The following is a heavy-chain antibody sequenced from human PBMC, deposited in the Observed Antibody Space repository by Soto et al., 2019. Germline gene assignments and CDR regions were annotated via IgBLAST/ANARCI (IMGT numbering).Heavy chain of an antibody. D-gene: IGHD3-10*01. CDR3: ARVRITMVRGVPYFDY. V-gene: IGHV4-34*01. J-gene: IGHJ4*02. Sequence: ETLSLTCAVYGGSFSGYYWSWIRQPAGKGLEWIGEINHSGSTNYNPSLKSRVTISVDTSKNQFSLKLSSVTAADTAVYYCARVRITMVRGVPYFDYWGQGTLVTVSS. CDR2: INHSGST. CDR1: GGSFSGYY.